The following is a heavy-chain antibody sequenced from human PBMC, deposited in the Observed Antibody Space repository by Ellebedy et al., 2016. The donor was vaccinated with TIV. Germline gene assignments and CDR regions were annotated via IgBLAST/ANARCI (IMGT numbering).Heavy chain of an antibody. D-gene: IGHD2-15*01. CDR3: ARGPYCSGGSCYEGHWFDP. J-gene: IGHJ5*02. V-gene: IGHV1-3*01. CDR1: GYTFTSYA. CDR2: INAGNGNT. Sequence: ASVKVSCKASGYTFTSYAMHWVRKAPGQRLEWMGWINAGNGNTKYSQKFQGRVTITRDTSASTAYMELSSLSSEDTAVYYCARGPYCSGGSCYEGHWFDPWGQGTLVTVSS.